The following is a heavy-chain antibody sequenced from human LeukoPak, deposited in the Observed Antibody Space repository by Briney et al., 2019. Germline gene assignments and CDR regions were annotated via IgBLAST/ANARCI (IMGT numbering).Heavy chain of an antibody. J-gene: IGHJ3*02. CDR3: AREDCSSTSCSHDAFDI. CDR1: GYTFTSYY. Sequence: VKVSCKASGYTFTSYYMHWVRQAPGQGLEWMGIINPSGGSTSYAQKFQGRVTMTRDTSTSTVYMELSSLRSEDTAVYYCAREDCSSTSCSHDAFDIWGQGTMVTVSS. V-gene: IGHV1-46*01. D-gene: IGHD2-2*01. CDR2: INPSGGST.